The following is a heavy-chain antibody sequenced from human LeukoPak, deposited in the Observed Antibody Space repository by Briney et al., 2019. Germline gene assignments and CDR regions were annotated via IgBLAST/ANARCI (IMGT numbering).Heavy chain of an antibody. Sequence: TGGSLRLSCAASGFTFRNYGMHWVGQATGKGLEWVSFIWSDGNNKFYADSVKGRFTISRDNSKNMLYLQMDSLRPEDTAVFYCAKDPGASVPGFYMDVWGKGTTVTVSS. J-gene: IGHJ6*03. V-gene: IGHV3-30*02. CDR3: AKDPGASVPGFYMDV. CDR2: IWSDGNNK. D-gene: IGHD2-8*02. CDR1: GFTFRNYG.